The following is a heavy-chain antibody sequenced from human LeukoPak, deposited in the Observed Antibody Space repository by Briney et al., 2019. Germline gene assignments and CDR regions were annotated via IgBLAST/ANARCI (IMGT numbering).Heavy chain of an antibody. J-gene: IGHJ4*02. D-gene: IGHD4-11*01. V-gene: IGHV3-30-3*01. CDR3: ARELTVTTYRRAFDY. CDR2: ISYDGSNK. CDR1: GFTFSSYA. Sequence: GGSLRLSCAASGFTFSSYAMHWVRQAPGKGLEWVAVISYDGSNKYYADSVKGRFTISRDNSKNTLYLQMNSLRAEDTAVYYCARELTVTTYRRAFDYWGQGTLVTVSS.